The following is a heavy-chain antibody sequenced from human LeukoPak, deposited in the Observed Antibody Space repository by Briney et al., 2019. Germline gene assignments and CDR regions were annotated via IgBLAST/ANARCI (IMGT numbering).Heavy chain of an antibody. CDR3: ARVRNYYFDY. V-gene: IGHV1-18*01. Sequence: ASVKVSCKASGYTFTRFDINWVRLAAGQGLEWMGWMNPNSANTNYAQKLQGRVTMTTDTSTSTAYMELRSLRSDDTAVYYCARVRNYYFDYWGQGTLVTVSS. D-gene: IGHD1-14*01. CDR2: MNPNSANT. J-gene: IGHJ4*02. CDR1: GYTFTRFD.